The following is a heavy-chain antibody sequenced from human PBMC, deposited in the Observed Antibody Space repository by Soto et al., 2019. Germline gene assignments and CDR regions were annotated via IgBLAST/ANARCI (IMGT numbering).Heavy chain of an antibody. CDR3: ARAHIWSGFWFDP. V-gene: IGHV4-59*01. J-gene: IGHJ5*02. Sequence: SETLSLTCTVSGGSISSYYWSWIRQPPGKGLEWIGYIYYSGSTNYNPSLKSRVTISVDTSKNQFSLKLSSVTAADTAVYYCARAHIWSGFWFDPWGQGTLVTVSS. CDR2: IYYSGST. CDR1: GGSISSYY. D-gene: IGHD3-3*02.